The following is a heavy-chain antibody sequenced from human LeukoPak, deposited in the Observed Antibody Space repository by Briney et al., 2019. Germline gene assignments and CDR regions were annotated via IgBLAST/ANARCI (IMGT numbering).Heavy chain of an antibody. Sequence: PGGSLRLSCAASGFTFSSYWMTWVRQAPGKGLERVANIKEDGSEKYYVDSVKGRFTISRDNAKNSLFLQMNSLRAEDTAVYYCAGSWGSAYWGQGTLVTVSS. CDR1: GFTFSSYW. CDR2: IKEDGSEK. CDR3: AGSWGSAY. D-gene: IGHD7-27*01. V-gene: IGHV3-7*01. J-gene: IGHJ4*02.